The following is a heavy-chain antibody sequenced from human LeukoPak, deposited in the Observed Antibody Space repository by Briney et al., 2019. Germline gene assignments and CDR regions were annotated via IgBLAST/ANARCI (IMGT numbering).Heavy chain of an antibody. J-gene: IGHJ4*02. CDR3: AIVDGYSYGAPFDY. CDR1: GFTFSSFQ. Sequence: GGSLRLSCAASGFTFSSFQMNWVRQAPGKGLEWVSYISDTGTTIYYADSVKGRFTISRDNSKNTLYLQMNSLRAEDTAVYYCAIVDGYSYGAPFDYWGQGTLVTVSS. V-gene: IGHV3-48*03. CDR2: ISDTGTTI. D-gene: IGHD5-18*01.